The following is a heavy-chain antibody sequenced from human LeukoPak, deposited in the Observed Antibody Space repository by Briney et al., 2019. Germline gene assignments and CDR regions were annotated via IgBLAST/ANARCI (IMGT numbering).Heavy chain of an antibody. Sequence: SETLSLTCTVSGGSISSSSYYWGWIRQPPGKGLEWIGSIYYSGSTYYNPSLKSRVTMSVDTSKNQFSLKLSSVTAADTAVYYCASDVIVGATQSAFDIWGQGTMVTVSS. CDR2: IYYSGST. CDR1: GGSISSSSYY. J-gene: IGHJ3*02. V-gene: IGHV4-39*07. D-gene: IGHD1-26*01. CDR3: ASDVIVGATQSAFDI.